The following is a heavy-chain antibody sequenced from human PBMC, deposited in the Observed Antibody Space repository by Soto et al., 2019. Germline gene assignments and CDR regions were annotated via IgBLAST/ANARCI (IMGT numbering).Heavy chain of an antibody. D-gene: IGHD2-2*01. CDR1: GGSISSAGYY. CDR2: IYYSGST. V-gene: IGHV4-31*03. J-gene: IGHJ6*02. Sequence: QVQLQESGPGLVKPSQTLSLTCTVSGGSISSAGYYWTWIRQQPGKGLEWIGYIYYSGSTYYNPSLKSRVTISVDKSKNQFSLKLSSVTAADTAVYYCAREVVVPADTYYYYGMDVWGQGTTVTVSS. CDR3: AREVVVPADTYYYYGMDV.